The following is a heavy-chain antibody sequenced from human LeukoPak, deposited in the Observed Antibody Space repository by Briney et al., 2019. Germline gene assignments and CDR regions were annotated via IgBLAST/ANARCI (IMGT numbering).Heavy chain of an antibody. CDR2: IYYSGST. D-gene: IGHD2-2*01. J-gene: IGHJ5*02. Sequence: PSQTLSLTCAVSGGSISSGGYYWSWIRQHPGKGLEWIGYIYYSGSTYYNPSLKSRVTISVDTSKNQFSLKLSSVTAADTAVYYCAALNIVVVPAAFDPWGQGALVTVSS. V-gene: IGHV4-31*11. CDR3: AALNIVVVPAAFDP. CDR1: GGSISSGGYY.